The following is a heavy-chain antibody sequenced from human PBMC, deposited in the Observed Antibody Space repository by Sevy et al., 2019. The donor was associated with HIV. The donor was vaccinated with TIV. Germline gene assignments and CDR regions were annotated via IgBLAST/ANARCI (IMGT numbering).Heavy chain of an antibody. CDR1: GFSLNSFW. V-gene: IGHV3-7*01. D-gene: IGHD3-22*01. J-gene: IGHJ4*02. CDR3: ARELIDSSGYYTADF. Sequence: GGSLRLSCAASGFSLNSFWMNWVRQTPGKGLEWVANIKEDGSAKYYVDSVKGRFTISRDNAKNSLYLQMNSLRAEDTALYYCARELIDSSGYYTADFWGLGTLVTVSS. CDR2: IKEDGSAK.